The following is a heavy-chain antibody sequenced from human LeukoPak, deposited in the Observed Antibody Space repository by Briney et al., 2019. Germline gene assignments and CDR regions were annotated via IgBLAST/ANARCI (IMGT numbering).Heavy chain of an antibody. V-gene: IGHV3-21*01. CDR1: GFTFSSYS. D-gene: IGHD6-13*01. CDR3: ARQASSIWSFDY. Sequence: GGSLRLSCAASGFTFSSYSMNWVRQAPGKGLEWVSSISSSSSYIYYADSVKGRFTISRDNAKNSLYLQMNGLRAEDTAVYYCARQASSIWSFDYWGQGTLVTVSS. J-gene: IGHJ4*02. CDR2: ISSSSSYI.